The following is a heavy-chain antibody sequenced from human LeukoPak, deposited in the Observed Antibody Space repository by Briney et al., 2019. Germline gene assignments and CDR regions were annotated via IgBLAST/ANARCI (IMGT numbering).Heavy chain of an antibody. D-gene: IGHD3-22*01. CDR2: INSDGSST. CDR3: ARQITYYYDSSGYLVG. V-gene: IGHV3-74*01. CDR1: GFTFSSSW. Sequence: GGSLRLSCAASGFTFSSSWMHWVRQAPGKGLVWVSRINSDGSSTSYADSVKGRFTISRDNAKNSLYLQMNSLRAEDTAVYYCARQITYYYDSSGYLVGWGQGALVTVSS. J-gene: IGHJ4*02.